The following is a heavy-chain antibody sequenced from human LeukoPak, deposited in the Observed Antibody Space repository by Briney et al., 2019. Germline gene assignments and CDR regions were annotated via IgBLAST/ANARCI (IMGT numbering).Heavy chain of an antibody. CDR1: CFSVSIKY. J-gene: IGHJ3*02. V-gene: IGHV3-53*01. Sequence: GSLRLSCAASCFSVSIKYMNWVRQAPGKGLEWVSILYSSGTTYYANSVKGRYTISRDNSENKLFLQMNSLRAEDTAVYYCARGGFGPSDALDIWGQGTMVTVSS. D-gene: IGHD3-10*01. CDR3: ARGGFGPSDALDI. CDR2: LYSSGTT.